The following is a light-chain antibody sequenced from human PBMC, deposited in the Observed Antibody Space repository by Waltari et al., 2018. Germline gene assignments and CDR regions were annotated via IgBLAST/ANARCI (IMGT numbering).Light chain of an antibody. V-gene: IGKV3-20*01. CDR2: GAS. J-gene: IGKJ2*01. Sequence: EIVLTQSPGTLSLSPGERATLSCRASQSVSGSYLAWYQHKPGQAPRLLIYGASSRATGIPGRFSGSGSGTDFTLTISRLEPEDFAVYYCQQYGNSPPYTFGQGTRMEIK. CDR1: QSVSGSY. CDR3: QQYGNSPPYT.